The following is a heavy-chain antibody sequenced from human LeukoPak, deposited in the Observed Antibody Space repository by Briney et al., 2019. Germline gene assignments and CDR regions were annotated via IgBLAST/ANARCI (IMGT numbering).Heavy chain of an antibody. J-gene: IGHJ4*02. CDR2: IYYSGST. V-gene: IGHV4-39*01. CDR1: GGSISSGGYY. D-gene: IGHD3-10*01. Sequence: PSETLSLTCTVSGGSISSGGYYWSWIRQPPGKGLEWIGRIYYSGSTYYNPSLKSRVTISVDTSKNQFSRKLSSVTAADTAVYYCARPSYGSGSYDYWGQGTLVTVSS. CDR3: ARPSYGSGSYDY.